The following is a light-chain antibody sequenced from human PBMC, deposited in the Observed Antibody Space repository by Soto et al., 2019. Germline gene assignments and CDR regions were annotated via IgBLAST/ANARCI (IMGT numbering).Light chain of an antibody. Sequence: AIQMTQSPTSLSASVGDRVTITCRASQDIRNDLGWYQQKPGKAPQLLIYAAPTLQSGVPSRFSGSGSGTDFPLTIRSLQPEDFATYYCLQDYNYPRTFGQGTKVELK. J-gene: IGKJ1*01. CDR3: LQDYNYPRT. V-gene: IGKV1-6*01. CDR2: AAP. CDR1: QDIRND.